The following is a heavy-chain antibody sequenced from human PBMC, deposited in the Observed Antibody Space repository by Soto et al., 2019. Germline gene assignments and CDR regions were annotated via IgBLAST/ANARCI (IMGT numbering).Heavy chain of an antibody. Sequence: GRSLRLSCAVSGLTFSIYAMSSVRQAPRKSLEWVSAIRGNGGSTYYTESAKGRVTISRDNSKNTLYRQMNSLRAEDTAVNYCAKDRWDSSSWHISWFDYSGQGTLVTVSS. CDR2: IRGNGGST. V-gene: IGHV3-23*01. J-gene: IGHJ5*01. CDR3: AKDRWDSSSWHISWFDY. CDR1: GLTFSIYA. D-gene: IGHD6-13*01.